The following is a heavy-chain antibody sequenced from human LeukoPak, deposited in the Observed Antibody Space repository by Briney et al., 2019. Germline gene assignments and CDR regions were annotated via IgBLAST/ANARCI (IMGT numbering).Heavy chain of an antibody. CDR2: MYTSGNT. CDR1: GGSITNYY. V-gene: IGHV4-4*07. D-gene: IGHD2/OR15-2a*01. J-gene: IGHJ4*02. Sequence: SETLSLTCSVSGGSITNYYWNWIRQPAGKGLEWIGRMYTSGNTNENPSLKNRIIMSLDMSKNQFSLKLRSVTAADTAVYYCVREDSSTYHPFDYWGQGTLVTVSS. CDR3: VREDSSTYHPFDY.